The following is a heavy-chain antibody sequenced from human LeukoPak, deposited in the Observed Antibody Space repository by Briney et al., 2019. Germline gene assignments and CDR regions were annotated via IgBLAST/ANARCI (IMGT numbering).Heavy chain of an antibody. J-gene: IGHJ4*02. V-gene: IGHV4-59*01. CDR1: GGSISSYY. CDR2: IYYSGST. D-gene: IGHD2-8*01. CDR3: ARGAVLMDY. Sequence: PSETLSLTCTVSGGSISSYYWSWIRQPPGKGPEWIGYIYYSGSTNYNPSLKSRVTISVDTSKNQFSLKLSSVTAADTAVYYCARGAVLMDYWGQGTLVTVSS.